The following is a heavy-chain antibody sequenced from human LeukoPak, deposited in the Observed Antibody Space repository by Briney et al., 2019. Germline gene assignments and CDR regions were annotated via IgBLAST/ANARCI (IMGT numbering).Heavy chain of an antibody. D-gene: IGHD6-13*01. V-gene: IGHV4-31*03. J-gene: IGHJ4*02. CDR3: ARRIPVAGLFDY. Sequence: PSETLSLTCTVSGGSISSGGYYWSWIRQHPGRGLEWIGYIYDRGSTYYNPSLLSRATVSADRSKNQFSLKLTSVTAADTAVYFCARRIPVAGLFDYWGQGILVTVSP. CDR2: IYDRGST. CDR1: GGSISSGGYY.